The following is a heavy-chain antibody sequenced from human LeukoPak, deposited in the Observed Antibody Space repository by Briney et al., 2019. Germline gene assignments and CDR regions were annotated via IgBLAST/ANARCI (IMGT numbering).Heavy chain of an antibody. CDR2: ISAYNGNT. CDR1: GYTFTSYG. J-gene: IGHJ5*02. V-gene: IGHV1-18*01. D-gene: IGHD6-19*01. Sequence: ASVKVSCKASGYTFTSYGISWVRQAPGQGLEWMGWISAYNGNTNYAQKLQGRVTMTTDTSTSTDNMELRSLRSDDTAVYYCARVGAVAGTWFDPWGQGTLVTVSS. CDR3: ARVGAVAGTWFDP.